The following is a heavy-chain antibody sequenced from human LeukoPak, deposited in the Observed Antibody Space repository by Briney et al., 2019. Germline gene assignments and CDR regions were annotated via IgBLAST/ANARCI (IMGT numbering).Heavy chain of an antibody. V-gene: IGHV3-23*01. Sequence: GGPLRLSCAASGFTFSSYGMSWVRQAPGKGLEWVSAISGSGGSTYYADSVKGRFTISRDNSKNTLYLQMNSLRAEDTAVYYCAKDLISIAAAGTRGFDYWGQGTLVTVSS. CDR1: GFTFSSYG. CDR2: ISGSGGST. CDR3: AKDLISIAAAGTRGFDY. J-gene: IGHJ4*02. D-gene: IGHD6-13*01.